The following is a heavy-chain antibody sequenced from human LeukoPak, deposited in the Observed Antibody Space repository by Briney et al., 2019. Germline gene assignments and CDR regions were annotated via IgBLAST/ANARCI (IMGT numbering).Heavy chain of an antibody. CDR3: ATAGISKCSSTSCYESIFNYYYYYMDV. CDR1: GYTFTDYY. V-gene: IGHV1-69-2*01. Sequence: ASVTLSCKVSGYTFTDYYMHWVQQAPGKGLEWMGLVYPEDGETIYAEKFQGRVTITADTSTDTAYMELSSLRSEDTAVYYCATAGISKCSSTSCYESIFNYYYYYMDVWGKGTTVTVSS. D-gene: IGHD2-2*01. J-gene: IGHJ6*03. CDR2: VYPEDGET.